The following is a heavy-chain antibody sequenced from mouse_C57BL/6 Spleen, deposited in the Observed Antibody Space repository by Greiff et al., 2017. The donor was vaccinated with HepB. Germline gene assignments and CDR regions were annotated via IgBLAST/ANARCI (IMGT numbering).Heavy chain of an antibody. Sequence: VQLQQSGAELMKPGASVKLSCKATGYTFTGYWIEWVKQRPGHGLEWIGEILPGSGSTNYNEKFKGKATFTAATSSNTAYMQLSSLTTEDSAIYYCAHYYGSSGGVYYYAMDYWGQGTSVTVSS. CDR2: ILPGSGST. D-gene: IGHD1-1*01. CDR3: AHYYGSSGGVYYYAMDY. J-gene: IGHJ4*01. V-gene: IGHV1-9*01. CDR1: GYTFTGYW.